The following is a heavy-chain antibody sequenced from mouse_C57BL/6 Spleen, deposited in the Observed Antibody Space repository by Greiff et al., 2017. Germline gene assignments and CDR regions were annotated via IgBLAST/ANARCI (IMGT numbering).Heavy chain of an antibody. CDR2: IYPRDGST. CDR3: AREPIYDGYPLAMDY. J-gene: IGHJ4*01. V-gene: IGHV1-78*01. D-gene: IGHD2-3*01. Sequence: VQLVESDAELVKPGASVKISCKVSGYTFTDHTIHWMKQRPEQGLEWIGYIYPRDGSTKYNEKFKGKATLTADKSSSTAYMQLNSLTSEDSAVYFCAREPIYDGYPLAMDYWGQGTSVTVSS. CDR1: GYTFTDHT.